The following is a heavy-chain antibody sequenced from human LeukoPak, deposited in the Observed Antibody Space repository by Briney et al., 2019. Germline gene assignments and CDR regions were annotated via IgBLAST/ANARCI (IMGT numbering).Heavy chain of an antibody. CDR3: ARNYDFWSGYYRYFDY. CDR2: ISGSGGST. J-gene: IGHJ4*02. V-gene: IGHV3-23*01. Sequence: GGSLRLSCAASGFTFSSYAMSWVRQAPGKGLKWVSAISGSGGSTYYADSVKGRFTISRDNSKNTLYLQMNSLRAEDTAVYYCARNYDFWSGYYRYFDYWGQGTLVTVSS. D-gene: IGHD3-3*01. CDR1: GFTFSSYA.